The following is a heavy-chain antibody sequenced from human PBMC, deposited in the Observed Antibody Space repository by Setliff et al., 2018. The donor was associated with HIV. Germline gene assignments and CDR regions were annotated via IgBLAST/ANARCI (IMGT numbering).Heavy chain of an antibody. CDR1: GDSFRSHA. J-gene: IGHJ4*02. V-gene: IGHV1-69*13. Sequence: GASVKVSCKTSGDSFRSHAISWVRQAPGQGLEWMGGIIPIFPSPKYAQKFQGRVTITADESTNTAYMELSSLRFEDTAVYYCARSRGTWGTSFGCWGLGTLVTVSS. CDR3: ARSRGTWGTSFGC. D-gene: IGHD3-16*01. CDR2: IIPIFPSP.